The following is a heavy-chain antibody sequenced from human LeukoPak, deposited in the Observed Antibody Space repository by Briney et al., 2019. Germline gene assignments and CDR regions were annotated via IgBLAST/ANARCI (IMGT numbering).Heavy chain of an antibody. J-gene: IGHJ4*02. V-gene: IGHV3-7*01. CDR2: IKPDGSEK. CDR1: AFTLSSDW. Sequence: GGSLRLSCAASAFTLSSDWMTWVRQAPGKGLEWVATIKPDGSEKYYVDSLKGRFTISRDNARNSLYLQMNSLRVEDTAVYYCAIDKSWNFPLWGQGTLVTVPS. CDR3: AIDKSWNFPL. D-gene: IGHD1-7*01.